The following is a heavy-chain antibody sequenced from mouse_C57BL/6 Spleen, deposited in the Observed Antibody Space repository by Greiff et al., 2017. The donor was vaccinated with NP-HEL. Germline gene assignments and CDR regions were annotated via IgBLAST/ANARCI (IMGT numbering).Heavy chain of an antibody. V-gene: IGHV5-17*01. Sequence: EVMLVESGGGLVKPGGSLKLSCAASGFTFSDYGMHWVRQAPEKGLEWVAYISSGSSTIYYADTVKGRFPISRDNAKKTLFLQMTSLRSEDTAMYYCARRDWDDYFDYWGQGTTLTVSS. CDR2: ISSGSSTI. J-gene: IGHJ2*01. CDR3: ARRDWDDYFDY. CDR1: GFTFSDYG. D-gene: IGHD4-1*01.